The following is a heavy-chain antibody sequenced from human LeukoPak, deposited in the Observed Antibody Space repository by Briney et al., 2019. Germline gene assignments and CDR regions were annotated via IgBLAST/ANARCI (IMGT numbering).Heavy chain of an antibody. CDR2: INHSGST. CDR3: ARMDCSDGSCYSAY. V-gene: IGHV4-34*01. J-gene: IGHJ4*02. D-gene: IGHD2-15*01. CDR1: GGSISGYY. Sequence: PSETLSLTCTVSGGSISGYYWSWIRQPPGKGLEWIGEINHSGSTNYNPSLKSRVTISVDTSKNQFSLKLSSVTAADTAVYHCARMDCSDGSCYSAYWGQGTLVTVSS.